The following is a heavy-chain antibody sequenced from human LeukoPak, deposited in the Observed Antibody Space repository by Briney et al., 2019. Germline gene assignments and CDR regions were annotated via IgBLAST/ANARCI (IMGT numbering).Heavy chain of an antibody. CDR3: ARDFETADTVAFDY. V-gene: IGHV3-7*01. CDR2: IKQDGSEK. CDR1: GFTFSTYW. J-gene: IGHJ4*02. Sequence: GGSLRLSCAASGFTFSTYWMSWVPQAPGKGLEWVANIKQDGSEKYYVHSVKGRFTISRDNAKNSLYLQMNSLRAEDTAVYYCARDFETADTVAFDYWGQGTLVTVSS. D-gene: IGHD5-18*01.